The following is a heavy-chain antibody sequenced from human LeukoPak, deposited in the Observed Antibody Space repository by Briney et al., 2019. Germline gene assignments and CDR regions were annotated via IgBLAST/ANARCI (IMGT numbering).Heavy chain of an antibody. CDR1: GFAFSVHY. Sequence: GGSLRLSCAGSGFAFSVHYMTWIRQAPGKGLEWLSYISDDGNTIYYADSVRGRFTISRDNAKKSLYLHMNSLRVEDTAVYYCARVFSHWGWPGDYYFDYWGQGTLVTVSS. CDR3: ARVFSHWGWPGDYYFDY. J-gene: IGHJ4*02. D-gene: IGHD3-16*01. V-gene: IGHV3-11*04. CDR2: ISDDGNTI.